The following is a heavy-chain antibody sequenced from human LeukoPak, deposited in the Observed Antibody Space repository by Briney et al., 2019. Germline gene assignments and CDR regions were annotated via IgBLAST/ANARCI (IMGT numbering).Heavy chain of an antibody. Sequence: SDILSLTYTVSGVSVSNVNYYWSWIRQPPGKALEWIGYIYYTGKTYYNPSLEGRVTILVDTSRNHFSVKLSSVTAADTAVYYCARSQNYYGSGDYWSQGTLVTVSS. J-gene: IGHJ4*02. CDR2: IYYTGKT. D-gene: IGHD3-10*01. CDR1: GVSVSNVNYY. CDR3: ARSQNYYGSGDY. V-gene: IGHV4-61*03.